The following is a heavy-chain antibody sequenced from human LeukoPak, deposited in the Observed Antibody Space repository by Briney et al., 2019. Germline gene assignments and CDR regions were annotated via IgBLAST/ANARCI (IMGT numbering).Heavy chain of an antibody. Sequence: SVKVSCKASGGTFGSYAISWVRQAPGQGLEWMGGIIPIFGTANYAQKFQGRVTITADESTSTAYMELSSLRSEDTAVYYCARGGGDGYNHDYYYGMDVWGQGTTVTVSS. J-gene: IGHJ6*02. CDR2: IIPIFGTA. CDR1: GGTFGSYA. CDR3: ARGGGDGYNHDYYYGMDV. V-gene: IGHV1-69*01. D-gene: IGHD5-24*01.